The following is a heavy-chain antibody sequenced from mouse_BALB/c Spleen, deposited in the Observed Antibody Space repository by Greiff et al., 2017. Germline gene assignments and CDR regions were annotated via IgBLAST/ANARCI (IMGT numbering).Heavy chain of an antibody. V-gene: IGHV5-9-4*01. Sequence: EVNVVESGGGLVKPGGSLKLSCAASGFTFSSYAMSWVRQSPEKRLEWVAEISSGGSYTYYPDTVTGRFTISRDNAKNTLYLEMSSLRSEDTAMYYCARESRRGSSSWFAYWGQGTLVTVSA. J-gene: IGHJ3*01. CDR3: ARESRRGSSSWFAY. D-gene: IGHD1-1*01. CDR1: GFTFSSYA. CDR2: ISSGGSYT.